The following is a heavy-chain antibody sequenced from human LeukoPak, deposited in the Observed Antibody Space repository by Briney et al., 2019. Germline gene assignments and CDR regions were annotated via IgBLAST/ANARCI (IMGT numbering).Heavy chain of an antibody. J-gene: IGHJ2*01. CDR3: ARDKGPYWYFDL. Sequence: PSETLSLTCTVSGDSISNYYWNWIRQPPGKGLEWIGNIYNSGSTDYNPSLKSRVTISVNLSKNQISLKLSSVTAADTAVYYCARDKGPYWYFDLWGRGTLVTVSS. CDR1: GDSISNYY. CDR2: IYNSGST. V-gene: IGHV4-59*01.